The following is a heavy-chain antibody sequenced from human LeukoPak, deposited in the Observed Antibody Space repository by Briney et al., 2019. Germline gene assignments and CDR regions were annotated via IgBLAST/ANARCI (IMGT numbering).Heavy chain of an antibody. CDR1: GGTFSSYA. J-gene: IGHJ4*02. CDR2: IIPIFGTA. Sequence: GASVTVSCKASGGTFSSYAISWVRQAPGQGLEWMGGIIPIFGTANYAQKFQGRGTITADKSTSTAYMELSSLRSEDTAVYYCARDEDGYDYFYWGQETLVTVSS. V-gene: IGHV1-69*06. D-gene: IGHD5-12*01. CDR3: ARDEDGYDYFY.